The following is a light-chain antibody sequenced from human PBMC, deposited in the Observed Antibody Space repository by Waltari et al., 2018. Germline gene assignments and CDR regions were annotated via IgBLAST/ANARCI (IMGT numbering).Light chain of an antibody. J-gene: IGKJ2*01. Sequence: EIVLTQSPGTLSLSPGERATLSCRASQSVTRTLAWYQQKPGQAPRLLIYGASNRATGIPDRFSGSGSGTDFSLTISRLEPEDFAVYYCQHYLRLPATFGQGTK. V-gene: IGKV3-20*01. CDR1: QSVTRT. CDR3: QHYLRLPAT. CDR2: GAS.